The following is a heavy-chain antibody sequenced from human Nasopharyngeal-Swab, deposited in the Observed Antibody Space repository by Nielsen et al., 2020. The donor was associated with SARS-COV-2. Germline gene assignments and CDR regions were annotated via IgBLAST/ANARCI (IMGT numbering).Heavy chain of an antibody. D-gene: IGHD1-26*01. CDR2: INHSGST. J-gene: IGHJ6*03. CDR3: ARVSWEGSYYYYYLDV. Sequence: RQAPGKGLEWIGEINHSGSTNYNPSLKSRVTISVDTSKNQFSLKLSSVTAADTAVYYCARVSWEGSYYYYYLDVWGKGTTVTVSS. V-gene: IGHV4-34*01.